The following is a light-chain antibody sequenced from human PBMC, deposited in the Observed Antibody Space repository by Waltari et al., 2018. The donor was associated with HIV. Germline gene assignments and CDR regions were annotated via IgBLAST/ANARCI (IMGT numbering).Light chain of an antibody. CDR1: QSVRTS. CDR3: QQYEGDTRT. V-gene: IGKV1-5*03. CDR2: KAS. J-gene: IGKJ1*01. Sequence: IQMTQSPSTLSASVGDRVTITCRAIQSVRTSLAWYQPKHGRSPKLLIYKASTFETEVPARFSGSGSGTEFNLTLSGLLSVDFATYYCQQYEGDTRTFGQGTTVELK.